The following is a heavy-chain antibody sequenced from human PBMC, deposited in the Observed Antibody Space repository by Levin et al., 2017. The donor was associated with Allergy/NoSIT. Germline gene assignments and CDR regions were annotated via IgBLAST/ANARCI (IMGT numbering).Heavy chain of an antibody. D-gene: IGHD2-15*01. J-gene: IGHJ1*01. CDR1: GGTFSSYG. CDR2: IIPILDIP. Sequence: SVKVSCKASGGTFSSYGINWVRQAPGQGLEWMGRIIPILDIPNYAQKFQGRVTIIADKSTSTAYMELSSLRSEDTAVYYCARDQGGSGGGRWYFQHWGQGTLVTVSS. V-gene: IGHV1-69*04. CDR3: ARDQGGSGGGRWYFQH.